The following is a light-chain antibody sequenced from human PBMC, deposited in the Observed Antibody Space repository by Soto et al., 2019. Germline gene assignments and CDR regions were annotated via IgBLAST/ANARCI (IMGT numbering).Light chain of an antibody. CDR3: QQYAYWPET. CDR1: QSVRTN. CDR2: YSS. J-gene: IGKJ1*01. Sequence: EVMMTQFPDTVSVTPGETFTLSGWASQSVRTNLAWYQQRPGQAPRLLIHYSSTRASDIPARFSGSGSGTNFTLAISSLQSEDFAVYYCQQYAYWPETFGQGTKVDIK. V-gene: IGKV3D-15*01.